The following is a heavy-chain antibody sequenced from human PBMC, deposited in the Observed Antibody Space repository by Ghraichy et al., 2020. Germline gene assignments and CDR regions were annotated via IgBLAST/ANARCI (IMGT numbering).Heavy chain of an antibody. CDR1: GFTFSSYG. CDR3: ARDGGGIQVWFYFDY. J-gene: IGHJ4*02. D-gene: IGHD5-18*01. V-gene: IGHV3-33*01. Sequence: GGSLRLSCAASGFTFSSYGMHWVRQAPGKGLEWVAVIWYDGSNKYYADSVKGRFTISRDNSKNTLYLQMNSLRAEDTAVYYCARDGGGIQVWFYFDYWGQGTLVTVSS. CDR2: IWYDGSNK.